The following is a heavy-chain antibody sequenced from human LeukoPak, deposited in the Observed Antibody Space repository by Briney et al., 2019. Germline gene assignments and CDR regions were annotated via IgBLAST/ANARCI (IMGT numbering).Heavy chain of an antibody. D-gene: IGHD2-2*01. J-gene: IGHJ4*02. CDR1: GYIFTTYW. CDR3: ARQIQYCSSTSCYLLYYFDY. V-gene: IGHV5-51*01. Sequence: GESLKISCRVSGYIFTTYWIGWVRQMPGKGLEWMGLINPANSDTRYSPSFQGQVTISADKSISTAYLQWSSLKASDTAMYYCARQIQYCSSTSCYLLYYFDYWGQGTLVTVSS. CDR2: INPANSDT.